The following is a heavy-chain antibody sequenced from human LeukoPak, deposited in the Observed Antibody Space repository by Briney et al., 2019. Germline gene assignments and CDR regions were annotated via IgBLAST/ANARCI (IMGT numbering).Heavy chain of an antibody. V-gene: IGHV3-30*02. J-gene: IGHJ5*02. D-gene: IGHD3-22*01. CDR1: GFTFSSYG. Sequence: GGSLRLSCAASGFTFSSYGMHWVRQAPGKGLEWVAFIRYDGSNKYYADSVKGRFTISRDNSKNTLYLQMNSLRVEDTAVYYCAKDRGYDSTWFDPWGQGTLVTVSS. CDR2: IRYDGSNK. CDR3: AKDRGYDSTWFDP.